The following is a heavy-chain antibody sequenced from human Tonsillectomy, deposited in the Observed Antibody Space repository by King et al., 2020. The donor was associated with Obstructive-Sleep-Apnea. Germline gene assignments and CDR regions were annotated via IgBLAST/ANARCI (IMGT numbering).Heavy chain of an antibody. D-gene: IGHD3-22*01. CDR1: GGSISSYS. J-gene: IGHJ4*02. CDR3: AGISTRKSGFPLDY. Sequence: HVQLQESGPGLVKPSETLSLTCTVSGGSISSYSWSWIRQPPGKGLEWIGYIYYSGSTNYNPSLKSRVSISVDTSKNQFSLKLSSVTAADTAVYYCAGISTRKSGFPLDYWGQGTLVTVSS. CDR2: IYYSGST. V-gene: IGHV4-59*08.